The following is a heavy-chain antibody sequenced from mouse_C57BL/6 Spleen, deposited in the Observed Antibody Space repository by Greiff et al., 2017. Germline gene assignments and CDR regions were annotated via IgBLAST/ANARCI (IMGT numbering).Heavy chain of an antibody. J-gene: IGHJ2*01. CDR2: IDPETGGT. CDR1: GYTFTDYE. D-gene: IGHD1-1*01. Sequence: VQLQQSGAELVRPGASVTLSCKASGYTFTDYEMHWVKQTPVHGLEWIGAIDPETGGTAYNQKFKGKAILTADTSSSTAYMELRSLTSEDSAVYYCTREGDYYGSQDYFDYWGQGTTLTGSS. V-gene: IGHV1-15*01. CDR3: TREGDYYGSQDYFDY.